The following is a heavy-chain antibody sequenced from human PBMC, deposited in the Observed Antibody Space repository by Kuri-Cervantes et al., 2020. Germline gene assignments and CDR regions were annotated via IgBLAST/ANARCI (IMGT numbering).Heavy chain of an antibody. V-gene: IGHV4-4*07. Sequence: GSLRLSCTVSGGSISSYYWSWIRQPAGKGLEWIGRIYTSGSTNYNPSLKSRVTMSVDTSKNQFSLKLSSVTAADTAVYYCARGPYGDYPLDYWGQGTLVTVSS. CDR3: ARGPYGDYPLDY. CDR2: IYTSGST. CDR1: GGSISSYY. J-gene: IGHJ4*02. D-gene: IGHD4-17*01.